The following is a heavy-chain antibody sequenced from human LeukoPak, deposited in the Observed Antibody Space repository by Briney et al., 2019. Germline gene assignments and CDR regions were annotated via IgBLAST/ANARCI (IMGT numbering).Heavy chain of an antibody. V-gene: IGHV3-21*01. CDR2: ISSSSTYI. D-gene: IGHD3-16*01. CDR3: ARDLSLGAPGGFDY. Sequence: GGSLRLSCAASGFTFISYGMSWVRQAPGKGLEWVSTISSSSTYIYYADSVKGRFTISRDNAVNSVYLQMDSLRDDDTAVYYCARDLSLGAPGGFDYWGQGTLVTVSS. J-gene: IGHJ4*02. CDR1: GFTFISYG.